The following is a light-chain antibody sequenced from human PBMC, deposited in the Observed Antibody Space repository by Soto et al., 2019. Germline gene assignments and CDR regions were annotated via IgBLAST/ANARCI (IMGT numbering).Light chain of an antibody. Sequence: QSVLTQPPSASGTPGQRVTISCSGSSSNIGSNTVNWYQQLPGTAPKLLIYSNNPRPSGVPDRFSGSKSGTSASLAISGLQSEDEADYYCAAWDDSLNGVVFGGGTKVPVL. V-gene: IGLV1-44*01. CDR2: SNN. J-gene: IGLJ2*01. CDR1: SSNIGSNT. CDR3: AAWDDSLNGVV.